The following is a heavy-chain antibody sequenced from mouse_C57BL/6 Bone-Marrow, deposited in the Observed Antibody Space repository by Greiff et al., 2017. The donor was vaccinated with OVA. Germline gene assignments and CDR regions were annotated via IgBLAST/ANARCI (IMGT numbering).Heavy chain of an antibody. V-gene: IGHV1-69*01. CDR2: IDPSDSYT. CDR1: GYTFTSYW. D-gene: IGHD2-5*01. Sequence: VQLQQPGAELVMPGASVKLSCKASGYTFTSYWMHWVKQRPGQGLEWIGEIDPSDSYTNYNQKFKGKSTLTVDKSSSTAYMQLSSLTSEDSAVYYCARSGYSNYYAWFAYWGKGLWSLSLQ. J-gene: IGHJ3*01. CDR3: ARSGYSNYYAWFAY.